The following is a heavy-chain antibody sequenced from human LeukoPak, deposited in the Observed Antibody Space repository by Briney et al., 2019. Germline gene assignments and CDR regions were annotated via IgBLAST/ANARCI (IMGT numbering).Heavy chain of an antibody. CDR2: MSGSGART. Sequence: GGSLRLSCAASGFTFRNYGMNWVRQAPGKGLEWVSLMSGSGARTYYADSVKGRFTISRDNSKNTLYLQMNSLRPEDTAVYYCARGGKRALAGTRSPQYFQHWGQGTLVTVSS. V-gene: IGHV3-23*01. J-gene: IGHJ1*01. CDR3: ARGGKRALAGTRSPQYFQH. D-gene: IGHD6-19*01. CDR1: GFTFRNYG.